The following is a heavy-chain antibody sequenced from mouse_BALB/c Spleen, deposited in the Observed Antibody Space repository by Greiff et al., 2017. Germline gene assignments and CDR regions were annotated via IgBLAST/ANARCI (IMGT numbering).Heavy chain of an antibody. J-gene: IGHJ2*01. V-gene: IGHV14-3*02. CDR3: ARNAYYGNPFDY. Sequence: VQLQQSGAELVKPGASVKLSCTASGFNIKDTYMHWVKQRPEQGLEWIGRIDPANGNTKYDPKFQGKATITADTTSNTAYLQLSSLTSEDTAVYYCARNAYYGNPFDYWGQGTTLTVSA. D-gene: IGHD2-10*01. CDR2: IDPANGNT. CDR1: GFNIKDTY.